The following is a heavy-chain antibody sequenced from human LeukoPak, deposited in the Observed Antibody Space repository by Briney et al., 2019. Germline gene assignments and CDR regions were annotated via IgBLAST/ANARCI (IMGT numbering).Heavy chain of an antibody. CDR3: ARVGSSADY. Sequence: PGGSLRLSCAASGFTFSSYSMNWVRQAPGKGLEWGSAISSSSSYIYYADSVKGRFTISRDNAKNSLYLQMNSLRAEDTAVYYCARVGSSADYWGQGTLVTVSS. D-gene: IGHD6-13*01. CDR2: ISSSSSYI. CDR1: GFTFSSYS. J-gene: IGHJ4*02. V-gene: IGHV3-21*01.